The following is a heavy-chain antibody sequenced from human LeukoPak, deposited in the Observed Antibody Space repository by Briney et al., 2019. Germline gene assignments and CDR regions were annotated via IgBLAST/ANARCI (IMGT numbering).Heavy chain of an antibody. J-gene: IGHJ4*02. CDR2: INTNTGNP. CDR1: GYTFTSYA. Sequence: ASVKVCCKASGYTFTSYAMNWVRQAPGQGLEWMGWINTNTGNPTYAQGFTGRFVFSLDTSVSTAYLQISSLKAEDTALYYCAREVAPGGFDYWGQGTLVTVSS. CDR3: AREVAPGGFDY. V-gene: IGHV7-4-1*02. D-gene: IGHD4-23*01.